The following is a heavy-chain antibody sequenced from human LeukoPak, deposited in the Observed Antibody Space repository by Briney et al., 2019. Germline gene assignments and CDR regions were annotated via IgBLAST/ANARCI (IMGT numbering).Heavy chain of an antibody. V-gene: IGHV4-30-4*08. J-gene: IGHJ3*02. D-gene: IGHD3-22*01. Sequence: SETLSLTCAVYGGSFSGYYWSWIRQPPGKGLEWIGYIYYSGSTYYNPSLKSRVTISVDTSKNQFSLKLSSVTAADTAVYYCARDVQGARDTMIVRAFDIWGQGTMVTVSS. CDR2: IYYSGST. CDR1: GGSFSGYY. CDR3: ARDVQGARDTMIVRAFDI.